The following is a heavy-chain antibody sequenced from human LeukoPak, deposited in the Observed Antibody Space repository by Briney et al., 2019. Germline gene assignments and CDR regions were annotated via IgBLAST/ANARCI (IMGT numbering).Heavy chain of an antibody. Sequence: GGSLRLSCAASGFTFSSYAMHWVRQAPGKGLEWVAVISYDGSNKYYADSVKGRFTISRDNSKNTLYLQMNSLRAEDTAVYYCARAKQQLGTHYLFDYWGQGTLVTVSS. CDR1: GFTFSSYA. CDR3: ARAKQQLGTHYLFDY. D-gene: IGHD6-13*01. V-gene: IGHV3-30-3*01. CDR2: ISYDGSNK. J-gene: IGHJ4*02.